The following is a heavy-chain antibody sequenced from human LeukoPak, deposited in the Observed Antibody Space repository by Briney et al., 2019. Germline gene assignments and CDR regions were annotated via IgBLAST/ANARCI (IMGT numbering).Heavy chain of an antibody. J-gene: IGHJ4*02. Sequence: SETLSLTCTVSGGSISSYYWSWIRHPLGKGLEWIGYIYYSGSTNYNPSLKSRVSISVDTSKNQFSLKLSSVTAADTAVYYCARHTVGWGSFDYWGQGTLVTVSS. V-gene: IGHV4-59*08. CDR3: ARHTVGWGSFDY. CDR1: GGSISSYY. D-gene: IGHD7-27*01. CDR2: IYYSGST.